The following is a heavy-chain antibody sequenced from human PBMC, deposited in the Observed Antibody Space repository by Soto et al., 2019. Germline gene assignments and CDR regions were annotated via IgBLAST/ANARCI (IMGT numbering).Heavy chain of an antibody. CDR1: GDSVSSHSAA. CDR3: ARDDHCSGGSCYNLADY. D-gene: IGHD2-15*01. Sequence: SQTLSLTCAISGDSVSSHSAAWNWIRQSLSRGLEWLGRTYYRSKWYNDYAVSVKSRIIINPDTSKNQVSLQLNSVTPEDTAVYYCARDDHCSGGSCYNLADYWGQGTLVTVSS. J-gene: IGHJ4*02. CDR2: TYYRSKWYN. V-gene: IGHV6-1*01.